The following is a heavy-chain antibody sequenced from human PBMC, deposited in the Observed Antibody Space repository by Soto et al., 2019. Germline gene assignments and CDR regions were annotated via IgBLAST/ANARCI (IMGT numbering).Heavy chain of an antibody. D-gene: IGHD5-12*01. V-gene: IGHV3-74*01. CDR2: IDSDGSST. CDR3: ARDTTPGRDGYNFDY. J-gene: IGHJ4*02. CDR1: GSTFSIYW. Sequence: GGSLRLSCVGSGSTFSIYWMHWVRQTPEKGLVWVSHIDSDGSSTTYADSVKGRFTISRDNAKNTLYLQMNSLRAEDTAVYYCARDTTPGRDGYNFDYWGQGTLVTVS.